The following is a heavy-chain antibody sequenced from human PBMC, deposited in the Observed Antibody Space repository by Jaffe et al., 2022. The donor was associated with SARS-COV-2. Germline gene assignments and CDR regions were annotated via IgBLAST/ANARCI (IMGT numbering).Heavy chain of an antibody. D-gene: IGHD1-26*01. V-gene: IGHV3-30*18. J-gene: IGHJ4*02. CDR1: GFTFSSYG. CDR2: ISYDGSNK. CDR3: AKEPGAGSYYVPVYFDY. Sequence: QVQLVESGGGVVQPGRSLRLSCAASGFTFSSYGMHWVRQAPGKGLEWVAVISYDGSNKYYADSVKGRFTISRDNSKNTLYLQMNSLRAEDTAVYYCAKEPGAGSYYVPVYFDYWGQGTLVTVSS.